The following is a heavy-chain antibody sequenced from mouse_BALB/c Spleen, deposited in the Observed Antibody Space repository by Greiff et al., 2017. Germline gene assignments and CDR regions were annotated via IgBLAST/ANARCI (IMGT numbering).Heavy chain of an antibody. Sequence: EVQGVESGGGLVKPGGSLKLSCAASGFTFSSYAMSWVRQTPEKRLEWVASISSGGSTYYPDSVKGRFTISRDNARNILYLQMSSLRSEDTAMYYCARGNYGNYSWFAYWGQGTLVTVSA. D-gene: IGHD2-1*01. J-gene: IGHJ3*01. V-gene: IGHV5-6-5*01. CDR1: GFTFSSYA. CDR2: ISSGGST. CDR3: ARGNYGNYSWFAY.